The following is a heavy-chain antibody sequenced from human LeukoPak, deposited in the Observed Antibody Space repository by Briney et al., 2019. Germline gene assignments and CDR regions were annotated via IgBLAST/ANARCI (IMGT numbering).Heavy chain of an antibody. CDR1: GYTFTGYY. CDR2: INPNSGGT. D-gene: IGHD3-3*01. V-gene: IGHV1-2*02. J-gene: IGHJ4*02. CDR3: ARGSKSITIFGVVNRGPFNY. Sequence: GASVKVSCKASGYTFTGYYMHWVRQAPGQGLEWMGWINPNSGGTNYAQKFQGRVTMTRDTSISTAYMELSRLRSDDTAVYYCARGSKSITIFGVVNRGPFNYWGQETLVTVSS.